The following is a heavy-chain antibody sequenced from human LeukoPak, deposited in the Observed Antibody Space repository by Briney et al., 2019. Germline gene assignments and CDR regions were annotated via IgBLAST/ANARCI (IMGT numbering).Heavy chain of an antibody. Sequence: PGGSLRLSCAAPGFTFDDYAMHWVRQAPGKGLEWVSGISWNSGSIGYADSVKGRFTISRDNAKNSLYLQMNSLRAEDMALYYCAKDMQWELLVVGAFDIWGQGTMVTVSS. CDR3: AKDMQWELLVVGAFDI. CDR2: ISWNSGSI. D-gene: IGHD1-26*01. CDR1: GFTFDDYA. V-gene: IGHV3-9*03. J-gene: IGHJ3*02.